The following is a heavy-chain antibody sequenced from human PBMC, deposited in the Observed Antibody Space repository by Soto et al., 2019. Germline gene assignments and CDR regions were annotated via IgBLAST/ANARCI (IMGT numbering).Heavy chain of an antibody. V-gene: IGHV1-18*01. CDR2: ISANNDHT. CDR3: ARGTYFDY. CDR1: GYTLNTYG. Sequence: QVQLVQSGAEVKKPGASVKVSCKASGYTLNTYGITWVRQAPGQGLEWMGWISANNDHTNYPQKLQGRVTMTTDTSTSAASMELWGLTSDDTAVYYWARGTYFDYWGQGTLVTVSS. J-gene: IGHJ4*02.